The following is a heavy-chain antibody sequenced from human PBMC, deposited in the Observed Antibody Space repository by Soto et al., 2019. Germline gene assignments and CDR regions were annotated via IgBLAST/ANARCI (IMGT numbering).Heavy chain of an antibody. D-gene: IGHD4-17*01. V-gene: IGHV3-21*01. CDR3: ASPRDYCVTTSNCFIAFDI. J-gene: IGHJ3*02. Sequence: AQLVESGGSLVKPGGSLRLSCAASGFSFGDYIMNWVRQAPGRGLEWVASISHSGSYIFYADSVKGRFTISRDNSRDSLYLRMNSLRVDDTAIYYCASPRDYCVTTSNCFIAFDIWGQGTRVTVSS. CDR1: GFSFGDYI. CDR2: ISHSGSYI.